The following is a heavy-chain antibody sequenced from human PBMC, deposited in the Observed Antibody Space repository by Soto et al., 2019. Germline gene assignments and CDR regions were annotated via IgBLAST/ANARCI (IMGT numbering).Heavy chain of an antibody. D-gene: IGHD3-9*01. V-gene: IGHV3-23*01. CDR1: GFTFNTYA. CDR3: ARYRSDGSASFDS. J-gene: IGHJ4*02. Sequence: PGGSLRLSCAASGFTFNTYAMTWVRQTPGKGLEWVSFITTIGARTYYADPVRGRFTISTDSSRNTLYLQMNSLRPDDTAVYFCARYRSDGSASFDSWGQGTRVTVSS. CDR2: ITTIGART.